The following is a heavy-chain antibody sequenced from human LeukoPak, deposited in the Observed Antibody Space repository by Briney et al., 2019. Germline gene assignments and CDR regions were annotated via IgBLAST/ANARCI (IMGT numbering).Heavy chain of an antibody. J-gene: IGHJ1*01. Sequence: GGSLRLSCAASGFTFSRYWMSWVRQAPGKGLEWVANIKQDGSEKYYVDSVKGRFTISRDNAKNSLYLQMNSLRAEDTAVYYCAKAAYYYDSSGYRKNEYFQHWGQGTLVTVSS. CDR2: IKQDGSEK. D-gene: IGHD3-22*01. V-gene: IGHV3-7*01. CDR1: GFTFSRYW. CDR3: AKAAYYYDSSGYRKNEYFQH.